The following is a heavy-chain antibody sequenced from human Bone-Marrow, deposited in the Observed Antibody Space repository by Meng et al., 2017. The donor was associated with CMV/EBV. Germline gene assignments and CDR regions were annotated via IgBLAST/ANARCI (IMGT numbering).Heavy chain of an antibody. CDR2: ISGSGGST. D-gene: IGHD6-25*01. CDR3: AKRGALSDY. V-gene: IGHV3-23*01. CDR1: GFTFSSYA. J-gene: IGHJ4*02. Sequence: GESLKISCAASGFTFSSYAMSWVRQAPGKGLEWVSAISGSGGSTYYADSVKGRFTISRDNSKNTLYLQMNSLRAEDTAVYYCAKRGALSDYWGQGTLVTVSS.